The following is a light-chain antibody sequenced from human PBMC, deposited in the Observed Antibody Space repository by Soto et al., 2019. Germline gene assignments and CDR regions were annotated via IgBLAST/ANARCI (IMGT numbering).Light chain of an antibody. CDR1: QSVSTW. CDR3: HQLHDYPVT. Sequence: DIQLTQSPSTLSASVGERVTITCRASQSVSTWLAWYQQKPGKAPKLLIHKAATLENGVPSRFSGSGCATVVTLTISSLQPDDASTYYYHQLHDYPVTFGGGTKVQI. CDR2: KAA. J-gene: IGKJ4*01. V-gene: IGKV1-5*03.